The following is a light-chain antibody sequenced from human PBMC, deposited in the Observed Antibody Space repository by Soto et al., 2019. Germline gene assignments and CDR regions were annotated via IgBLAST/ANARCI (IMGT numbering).Light chain of an antibody. CDR1: ESISTW. J-gene: IGKJ1*01. V-gene: IGKV1-5*01. CDR2: DAS. CDR3: REYNSYWT. Sequence: DIQMTQSPSTLSASAGDRVTITCRANESISTWLAWYQQKSGKAPELLIYDASSLESGVPSRFSGSGSGTEFSLTISSLQPDDFATYYCREYNSYWTFGQGTKV.